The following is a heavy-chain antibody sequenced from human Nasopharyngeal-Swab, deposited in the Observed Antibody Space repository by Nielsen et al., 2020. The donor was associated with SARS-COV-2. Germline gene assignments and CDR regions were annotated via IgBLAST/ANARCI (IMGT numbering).Heavy chain of an antibody. Sequence: GGSLRLSCVASGFTFSSFGMHWVRQAPGKGLEWEAFIARDAINEYYGDYVKGRFSISRDSSKNTLYLQLDSLRGEDTAVYYCARDAPAHYGAFYWGRGTLVTVSS. V-gene: IGHV3-30*03. CDR3: ARDAPAHYGAFY. CDR1: GFTFSSFG. J-gene: IGHJ4*02. CDR2: IARDAINE. D-gene: IGHD4-17*01.